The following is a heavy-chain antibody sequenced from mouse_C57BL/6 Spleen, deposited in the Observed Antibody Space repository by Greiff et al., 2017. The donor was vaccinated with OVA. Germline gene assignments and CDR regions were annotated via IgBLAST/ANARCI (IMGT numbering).Heavy chain of an antibody. J-gene: IGHJ2*01. Sequence: QVQLQQPGAELVKPGASVKMSCKASGYTFTSYWITWVKQRPGQGLEWIGDIYPGSGSTNYNEKFKNKATLTVDKYSSTAYMQLHSLKSEDSAVYYCARAATMFTTPFDYWGQGTTLTVSS. CDR1: GYTFTSYW. CDR2: IYPGSGST. V-gene: IGHV1-55*01. CDR3: ARAATMFTTPFDY. D-gene: IGHD2-2*01.